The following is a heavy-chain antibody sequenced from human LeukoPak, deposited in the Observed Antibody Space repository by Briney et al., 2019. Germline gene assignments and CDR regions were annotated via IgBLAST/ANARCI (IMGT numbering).Heavy chain of an antibody. V-gene: IGHV3-21*04. Sequence: PGGSLRLSCAASGFTFSSYSMNWVRQAPGKGLEWVSSISSSSSYIYYADSVKGRFTISRDNAKNTLYLQMNSLRAEDTAVYYCAKVGILSYDFWSGYYEGYYYMDVWGKGTTVTVSS. D-gene: IGHD3-3*01. CDR3: AKVGILSYDFWSGYYEGYYYMDV. J-gene: IGHJ6*03. CDR1: GFTFSSYS. CDR2: ISSSSSYI.